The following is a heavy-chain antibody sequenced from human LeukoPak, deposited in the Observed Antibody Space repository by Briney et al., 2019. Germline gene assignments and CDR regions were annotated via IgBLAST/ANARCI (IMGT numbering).Heavy chain of an antibody. CDR3: ARVRFYYYYYGMDV. CDR2: ISYSGST. CDR1: GGSISSGGYY. J-gene: IGHJ6*02. Sequence: SETLSLTCTVSGGSISSGGYYWSWIRQHPGKGLEWIGYISYSGSTNYNPSLKSRVTISVDTSKNQFSLKLSSVTAADTAVYYCARVRFYYYYYGMDVWGQGTTVTVSS. D-gene: IGHD4-17*01. V-gene: IGHV4-31*03.